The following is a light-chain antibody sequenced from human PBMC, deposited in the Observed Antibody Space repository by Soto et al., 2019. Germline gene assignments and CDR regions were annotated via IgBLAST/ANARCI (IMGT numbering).Light chain of an antibody. CDR3: QQSYSAPLT. CDR1: QSISNY. CDR2: GAS. Sequence: DIQMTQSPPSLSAPVGDRVTITCRASQSISNYLNWYQQKVGKAPQLLIYGASNLQSGVPARFSGSGSGTDFTLTISDLQPEDFATFYCQQSYSAPLTFGGGTKVDIK. J-gene: IGKJ4*01. V-gene: IGKV1-39*01.